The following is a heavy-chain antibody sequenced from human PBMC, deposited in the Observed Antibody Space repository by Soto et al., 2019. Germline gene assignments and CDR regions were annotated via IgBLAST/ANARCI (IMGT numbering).Heavy chain of an antibody. J-gene: IGHJ5*02. V-gene: IGHV2-5*01. D-gene: IGHD1-26*01. CDR3: ARLLSAALFSYDL. CDR2: IYWNDDK. Sequence: QITLKESGPPLVNPTQTLTLTCTLSGFSHSTSGVAVGWIRQPPGQALEWLGHIYWNDDKYYSTSLKSRLSLSKDTSKNQVALTMTNVDPLDTGTYYCARLLSAALFSYDLWGQGTLVTVSS. CDR1: GFSHSTSGVA.